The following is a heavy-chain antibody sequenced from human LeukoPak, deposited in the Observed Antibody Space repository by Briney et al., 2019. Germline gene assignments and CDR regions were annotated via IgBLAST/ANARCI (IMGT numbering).Heavy chain of an antibody. J-gene: IGHJ4*02. Sequence: GESLKIPCKGSGYSFTSYWIGWVRQMAGKGLEWMGIIHPGDSDTTYSPSFQGQVTISADKSISTAYLQWSSLKASDTAMYYCARQPPTTLVIGSYDYWGQGPLVSVSS. D-gene: IGHD4-23*01. V-gene: IGHV5-51*01. CDR3: ARQPPTTLVIGSYDY. CDR1: GYSFTSYW. CDR2: IHPGDSDT.